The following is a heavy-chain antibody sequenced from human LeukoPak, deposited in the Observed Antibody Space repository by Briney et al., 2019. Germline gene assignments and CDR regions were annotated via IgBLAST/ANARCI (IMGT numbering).Heavy chain of an antibody. D-gene: IGHD1-26*01. V-gene: IGHV3-30*18. CDR3: AKGELHFNTCSFDY. CDR1: GFTFSSG. J-gene: IGHJ4*02. CDR2: ISYDGNHK. Sequence: GTSLRLSCAASGFTFSSGMHWVRQAPGKGLEWVAVISYDGNHKYYGDSVKGRFTISRDNSRNTLYLQMDSLKTEDTAVYYCAKGELHFNTCSFDYWGQGTLVTVSS.